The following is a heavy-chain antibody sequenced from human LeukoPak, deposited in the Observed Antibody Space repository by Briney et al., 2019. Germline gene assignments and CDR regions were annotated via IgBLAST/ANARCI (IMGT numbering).Heavy chain of an antibody. D-gene: IGHD3-3*01. CDR2: ISYDGSNK. CDR3: ARIVSGYYYFDY. Sequence: GGALRLSCAASGFTFSSYGMHWVRQAPGKGLEWGAVISYDGSNKYYADSMKGRFTISRDNSKNTLYLQMNSLRAEDTAVYYCARIVSGYYYFDYWGQGTLVTVSS. J-gene: IGHJ4*02. V-gene: IGHV3-30*03. CDR1: GFTFSSYG.